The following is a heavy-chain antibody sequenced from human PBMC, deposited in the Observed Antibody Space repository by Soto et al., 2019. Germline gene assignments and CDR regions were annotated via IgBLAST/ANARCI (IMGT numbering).Heavy chain of an antibody. CDR2: IFYTGST. CDR1: GDTINSGDYF. D-gene: IGHD6-13*01. J-gene: IGHJ6*02. V-gene: IGHV4-30-4*01. CDR3: ARDHSSSSYYYGMDV. Sequence: KASETLSLTCSVSGDTINSGDYFWSWIRQPPGKGLEWIGSIFYTGSTYYSPSLKSRASMSMDTSKNLFSLRLRSLTAADTAVYFCARDHSSSSYYYGMDVWGQGTTVTVSS.